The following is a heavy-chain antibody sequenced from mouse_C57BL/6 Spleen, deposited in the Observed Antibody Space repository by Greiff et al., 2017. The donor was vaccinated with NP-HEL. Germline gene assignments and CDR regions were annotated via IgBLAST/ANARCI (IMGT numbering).Heavy chain of an antibody. CDR3: AREGDYFDY. CDR2: ISYDGSN. J-gene: IGHJ2*01. CDR1: GYSITSGYY. Sequence: EVQLQESGPGLVKPSQSLSLTCSVTGYSITSGYYWNWLRQFPGNKLEWMGYISYDGSNNYNPSLKNRISITRDTSKNQFFLKLNSVTTEDTATYYCAREGDYFDYWGKGTTLTVSS. D-gene: IGHD2-13*01. V-gene: IGHV3-6*01.